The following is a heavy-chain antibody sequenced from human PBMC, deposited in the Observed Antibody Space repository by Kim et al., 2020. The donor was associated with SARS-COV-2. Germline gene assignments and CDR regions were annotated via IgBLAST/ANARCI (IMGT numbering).Heavy chain of an antibody. D-gene: IGHD4-4*01. CDR3: AREDFYDSNSGLDY. Sequence: AQKFQGRVTMTRDTSTSTVYMELSSLRSEDTAVYYCAREDFYDSNSGLDYWGQGTLVTVSS. J-gene: IGHJ4*02. V-gene: IGHV1-46*01.